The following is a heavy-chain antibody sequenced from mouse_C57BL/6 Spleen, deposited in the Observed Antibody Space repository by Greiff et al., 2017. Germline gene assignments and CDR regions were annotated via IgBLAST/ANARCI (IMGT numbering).Heavy chain of an antibody. J-gene: IGHJ2*01. CDR1: GYTFTSYW. V-gene: IGHV1-61*01. CDR3: ARALTGTYYFDY. CDR2: IYPSDSET. Sequence: VQLQQSGAELVRPGSSVKLSCKASGYTFTSYWMDWVKQRPGQGLEWIGNIYPSDSETHYNQKFKDKATLTVDKSSSTAYMQLSSLTSEDSAVYYCARALTGTYYFDYWGQGTTLTVSS. D-gene: IGHD4-1*01.